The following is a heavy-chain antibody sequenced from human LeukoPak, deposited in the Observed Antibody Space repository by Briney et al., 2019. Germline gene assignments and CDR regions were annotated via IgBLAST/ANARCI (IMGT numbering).Heavy chain of an antibody. CDR2: VNWNGDDT. D-gene: IGHD1-26*01. Sequence: GESLRLSCAASGFTFDNYAMGWVRQAPGKGLDWIACVNWNGDDTGYADSVKGRFTISRDNAKKSLYLQLNSLRAEDTALYYCARGQILGAGFDYWGQGTLVTVSS. J-gene: IGHJ4*02. CDR1: GFTFDNYA. CDR3: ARGQILGAGFDY. V-gene: IGHV3-20*04.